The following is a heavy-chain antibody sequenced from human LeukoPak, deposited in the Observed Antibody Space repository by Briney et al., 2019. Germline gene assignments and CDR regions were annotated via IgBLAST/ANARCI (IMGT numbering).Heavy chain of an antibody. V-gene: IGHV6-1*01. D-gene: IGHD2-2*01. CDR1: GDSVSSNSVT. Sequence: SQTLSLTCAISGDSVSSNSVTWNWIRQSPSRGLEWLGRTYYRSKLYNDYEVSVSGRITVNPDTSKNQFSLHLNSVTAEDTAVYYCARRLTQYDCFDPWGQGILVTVSS. CDR2: TYYRSKLYN. CDR3: ARRLTQYDCFDP. J-gene: IGHJ5*02.